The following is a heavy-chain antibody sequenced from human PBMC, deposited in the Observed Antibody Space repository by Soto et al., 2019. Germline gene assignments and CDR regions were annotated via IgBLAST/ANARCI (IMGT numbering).Heavy chain of an antibody. J-gene: IGHJ5*02. D-gene: IGHD3-3*01. CDR2: MNPNSGNT. Sequence: ASVKVSCKASGYTFTSYDINWVRQATGQGLEWMGWMNPNSGNTGYAQKFQGRVTMTRNTSMSTAYMELSSLRSEDTAVYYCARSGSIFGVVSFDPWGQGTLVTVSS. V-gene: IGHV1-8*01. CDR3: ARSGSIFGVVSFDP. CDR1: GYTFTSYD.